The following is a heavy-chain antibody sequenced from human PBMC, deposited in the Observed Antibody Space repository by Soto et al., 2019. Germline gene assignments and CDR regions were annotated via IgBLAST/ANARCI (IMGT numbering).Heavy chain of an antibody. CDR2: LGLIPRHT. D-gene: IGHD3-16*02. CDR3: AAYADGPYRPPYDY. J-gene: IGHJ4*02. V-gene: IGHV3-23*01. CDR1: VSPFTSSV. Sequence: PWGALRLAGAASVSPFTSSVRYWVRRPPGMGLEWISSLGLIPRHTFYADSVKGRFTISRDNSRTTLYVQMTGLTFDDTAVYYRAAYADGPYRPPYDYWGQGTKVTVSS.